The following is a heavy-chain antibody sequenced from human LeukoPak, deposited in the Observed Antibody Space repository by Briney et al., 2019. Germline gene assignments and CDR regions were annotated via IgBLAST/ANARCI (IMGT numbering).Heavy chain of an antibody. CDR3: ARDLTTITMVRGS. J-gene: IGHJ4*02. Sequence: GGSLRLSCAASGFTFSSYRMIWVRQTPGKGLEWVSSISSSSTINYADSMRGRFTISRDNAKNSLYLQMNSLRAEDTAVYYCARDLTTITMVRGSWGQGTLVTVSS. D-gene: IGHD3-10*01. CDR1: GFTFSSYR. V-gene: IGHV3-48*04. CDR2: ISSSSTI.